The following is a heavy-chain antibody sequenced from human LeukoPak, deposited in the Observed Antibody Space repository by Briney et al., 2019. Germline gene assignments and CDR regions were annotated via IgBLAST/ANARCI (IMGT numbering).Heavy chain of an antibody. J-gene: IGHJ5*02. CDR2: IYTSGST. CDR1: GGSISSYY. D-gene: IGHD2-2*01. Sequence: SETLSLTCTVSGGSISSYYWSWIRQSAGKGLEWIGRIYTSGSTNYNPSLKSRVTMSVDTSKNQFSLKLCSVTAADTAVYYCARDLTARKDLSSTSIWFDPWGQGTLVTVSS. V-gene: IGHV4-4*07. CDR3: ARDLTARKDLSSTSIWFDP.